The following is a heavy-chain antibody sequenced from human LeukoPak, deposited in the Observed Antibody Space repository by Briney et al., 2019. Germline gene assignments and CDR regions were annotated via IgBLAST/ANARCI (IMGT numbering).Heavy chain of an antibody. CDR3: ARTRYYYNSRSYGAPYYFDY. CDR2: IYYSGST. D-gene: IGHD3-10*01. J-gene: IGHJ4*02. V-gene: IGHV4-39*01. CDR1: GGSISSNSYY. Sequence: KASETLSLTCAVSGGSISSNSYYWGWIRQPPGKGLEWTGSIYYSGSTYYNPSLKSRVTISVDTSKNQFSLKLSSVTAADTAVNYCARTRYYYNSRSYGAPYYFDYWGQGTLVTVSS.